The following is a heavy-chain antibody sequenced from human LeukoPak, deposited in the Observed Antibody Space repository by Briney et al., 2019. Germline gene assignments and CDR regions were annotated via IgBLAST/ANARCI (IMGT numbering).Heavy chain of an antibody. Sequence: PGGSLRLSCAASGVTVSSNYMSWVRQASGKGLEWVGRIRSKANSYATAYAASVKGRFTISRDDSKNTAYLQMNSLKTEDTAVYYCTSFFGSVYWGQGTLVTVSS. D-gene: IGHD3-3*01. J-gene: IGHJ4*01. CDR1: GVTVSSNY. V-gene: IGHV3-73*01. CDR2: IRSKANSYAT. CDR3: TSFFGSVY.